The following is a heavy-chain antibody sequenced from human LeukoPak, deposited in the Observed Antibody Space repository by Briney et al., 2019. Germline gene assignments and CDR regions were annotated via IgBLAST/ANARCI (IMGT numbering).Heavy chain of an antibody. CDR2: MNPNSGNT. CDR1: GYTLTSYD. Sequence: ASVKVSCKASGYTLTSYDINWVRQATGQGLEWMGWMNPNSGNTGYAQKFQGRVTMTRNTSISTAYMELSSLRSEDTAVYYCARGGSSWYYYYGMDVWGQGTTVTVSS. CDR3: ARGGSSWYYYYGMDV. J-gene: IGHJ6*02. V-gene: IGHV1-8*01. D-gene: IGHD6-13*01.